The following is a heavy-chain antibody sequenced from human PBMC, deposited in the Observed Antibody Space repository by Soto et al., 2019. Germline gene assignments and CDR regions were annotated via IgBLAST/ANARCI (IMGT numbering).Heavy chain of an antibody. D-gene: IGHD6-6*01. V-gene: IGHV1-18*01. J-gene: IGHJ6*02. CDR3: ASYREQLDFDGMDV. CDR1: GYTFTSYV. CDR2: ISAYNGNT. Sequence: QVQLVQSGAEVKKPGASVKVSCKASGYTFTSYVISWVRQAPGQGLEWMGWISAYNGNTNYARKLQGRVTMTTDTSTSTAYMELRSLRSDDTAVYYCASYREQLDFDGMDVWGQGTTVTVSS.